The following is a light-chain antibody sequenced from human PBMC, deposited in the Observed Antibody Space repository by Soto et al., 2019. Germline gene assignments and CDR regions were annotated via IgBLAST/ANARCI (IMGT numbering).Light chain of an antibody. CDR1: QSISDW. J-gene: IGKJ1*01. V-gene: IGKV1-5*01. CDR2: DAS. CDR3: QQYNTYSGT. Sequence: DIQMTQSPSTLSASVGDRVTITCRASQSISDWLAWYQQIPGKAPKLLIYDASNLQSGVPSRFSGSGSGTEFTLTISSLQPDDFATYYCQQYNTYSGTFGQGTKVEV.